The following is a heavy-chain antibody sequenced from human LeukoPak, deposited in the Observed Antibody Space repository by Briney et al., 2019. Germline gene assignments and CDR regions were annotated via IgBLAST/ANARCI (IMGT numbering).Heavy chain of an antibody. D-gene: IGHD3-22*01. CDR2: INPNSGGT. J-gene: IGHJ4*02. CDR3: ARGLLGRYDSSRAITRDY. CDR1: GYTFTGYY. Sequence: ASVKVYGKASGYTFTGYYMHWVRQAPGQGLEWMGRINPNSGGTNYAQKFQGRVTMTRDTSISTAYMELSRLRSDDTAVYYCARGLLGRYDSSRAITRDYWGQGTLVTVSS. V-gene: IGHV1-2*06.